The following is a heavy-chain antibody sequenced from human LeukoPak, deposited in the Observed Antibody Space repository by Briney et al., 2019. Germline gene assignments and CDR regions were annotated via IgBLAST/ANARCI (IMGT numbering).Heavy chain of an antibody. CDR3: AKDDRGTVTTYCDY. CDR1: GFTFSSYA. J-gene: IGHJ4*02. V-gene: IGHV3-23*01. Sequence: GGSLRLSCAASGFTFSSYAMSWVRQAPGKGLEWVSAISGSGGSTYYADSVKGRFTISRDNSKNTLLLQMNSLRAEDTAVYYCAKDDRGTVTTYCDYWGQGTLVTVSS. CDR2: ISGSGGST. D-gene: IGHD4-17*01.